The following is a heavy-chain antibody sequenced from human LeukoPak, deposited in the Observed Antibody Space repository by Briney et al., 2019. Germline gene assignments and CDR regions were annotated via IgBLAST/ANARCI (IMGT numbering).Heavy chain of an antibody. CDR1: GFTVSSSY. Sequence: GGSLRLSCAASGFTVSSSYMSWVRQAPGKGLEWVSVIYSGGSTYYADSVKGRFTISRDNSKNTLYLQMNSLRAEDTAVYYCAREIAGYDSSGYYWGQGTLVTVSS. J-gene: IGHJ4*02. D-gene: IGHD3-22*01. CDR2: IYSGGST. V-gene: IGHV3-53*01. CDR3: AREIAGYDSSGYY.